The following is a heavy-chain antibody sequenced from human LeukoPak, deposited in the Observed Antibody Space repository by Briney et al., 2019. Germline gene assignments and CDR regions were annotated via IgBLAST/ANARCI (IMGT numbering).Heavy chain of an antibody. CDR1: GGSISSYY. CDR3: ARDNLSPVTGYYYGMDV. J-gene: IGHJ6*02. CDR2: IYYSGST. D-gene: IGHD4-17*01. V-gene: IGHV4-59*01. Sequence: SETLSLTCTVSGGSISSYYWSWLRQPPGKGLEWIGYIYYSGSTNYNPSLKSRVTISVDTSKNQFALKLSSVTAADTAVYYCARDNLSPVTGYYYGMDVWGQGTTVTVSS.